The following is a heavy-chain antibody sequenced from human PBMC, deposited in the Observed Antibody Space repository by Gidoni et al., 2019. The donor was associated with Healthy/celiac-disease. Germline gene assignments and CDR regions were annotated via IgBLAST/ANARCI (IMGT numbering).Heavy chain of an antibody. CDR2: ISGRGGST. Sequence: EVQLLESGGGLVQPGGSLRLSCAASGSTVSSYAMSWVRQAPGKGLECVSAISGRGGSTYYAASVKGRFTISRDNSKNTLYLQMNSLRAEDTAVYYCAKAPYSSGWYWFDPWGQGPLVTVSS. CDR3: AKAPYSSGWYWFDP. D-gene: IGHD6-19*01. CDR1: GSTVSSYA. J-gene: IGHJ5*02. V-gene: IGHV3-23*01.